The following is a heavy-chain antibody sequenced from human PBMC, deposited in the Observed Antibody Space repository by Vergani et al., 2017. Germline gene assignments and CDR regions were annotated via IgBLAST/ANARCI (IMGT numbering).Heavy chain of an antibody. CDR1: GGTFSSYA. Sequence: QVQLVQSGAEVKKPGSSVKVSCKASGGTFSSYAISWVRQAPGQGLEWMGGIIPIFGTANYAQKFQGRVTITADESTSTAYMELSSLRSEDTAVYYCASADYYDSSGYWYYFDYWGQGTLVTVSS. CDR3: ASADYYDSSGYWYYFDY. J-gene: IGHJ4*02. V-gene: IGHV1-69*01. D-gene: IGHD3-22*01. CDR2: IIPIFGTA.